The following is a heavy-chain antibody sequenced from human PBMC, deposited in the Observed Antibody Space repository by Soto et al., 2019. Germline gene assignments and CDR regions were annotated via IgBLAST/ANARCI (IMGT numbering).Heavy chain of an antibody. Sequence: VQLVESGGGLVQPGGSLRLSCAASGFTFGIYEMNWVRQAPGKGLEWLSYIGKSGSPIYYADSVKGRFTISRDDAKNLLYLQMNPLSADDTGVYYCARPQYSYGELGYWGQGTLVIVSS. CDR1: GFTFGIYE. J-gene: IGHJ4*02. V-gene: IGHV3-48*03. D-gene: IGHD5-18*01. CDR3: ARPQYSYGELGY. CDR2: IGKSGSPI.